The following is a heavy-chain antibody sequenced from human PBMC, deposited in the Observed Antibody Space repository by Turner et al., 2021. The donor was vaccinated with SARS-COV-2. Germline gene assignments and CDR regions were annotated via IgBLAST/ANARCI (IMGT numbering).Heavy chain of an antibody. CDR3: AKDGGMVRGVYYGIDV. Sequence: VQLVDSAGGQVLPWTSLRLSCAASGFPFSSYGRHWVRQAPGKGLEWVGVRSDDGSTKSYADSVKGRFTISRDNSKNTLYLQMHGLGVEDTAGYYCAKDGGMVRGVYYGIDVWGQGTTVTVSS. V-gene: IGHV3-30*18. CDR2: RSDDGSTK. CDR1: GFPFSSYG. J-gene: IGHJ6*02. D-gene: IGHD3-10*01.